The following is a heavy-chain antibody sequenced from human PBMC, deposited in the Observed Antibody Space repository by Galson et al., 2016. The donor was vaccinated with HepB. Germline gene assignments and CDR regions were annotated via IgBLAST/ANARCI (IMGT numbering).Heavy chain of an antibody. CDR3: ATSLVGTFWYFDL. V-gene: IGHV1-69*06. D-gene: IGHD2-8*02. J-gene: IGHJ2*01. CDR2: IIPIFGTA. CDR1: GGTFSSYA. Sequence: SVKVSCKASGGTFSSYAISWVRQAPGQGLEWMGGIIPIFGTANHAQNFQGRVTITADKSTSTAYMELRSLRSEDTAVYYCATSLVGTFWYFDLWGRGTLVTVSS.